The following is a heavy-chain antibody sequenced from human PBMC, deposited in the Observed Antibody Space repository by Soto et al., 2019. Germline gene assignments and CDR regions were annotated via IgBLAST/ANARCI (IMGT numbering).Heavy chain of an antibody. Sequence: QFQLVQSGAEVKKPGASVKVSCKASGYTFTSYGISWGRQAPGQWLEWMGWFSAYNGNTNYAQKLQGRFTMTTVTSTSTDYMELWSLRSDGTAWYYCARVHCYSYCYRLDAFYIWGQGPMVAVSS. J-gene: IGHJ3*02. CDR3: ARVHCYSYCYRLDAFYI. D-gene: IGHD5-18*01. CDR2: FSAYNGNT. CDR1: GYTFTSYG. V-gene: IGHV1-18*01.